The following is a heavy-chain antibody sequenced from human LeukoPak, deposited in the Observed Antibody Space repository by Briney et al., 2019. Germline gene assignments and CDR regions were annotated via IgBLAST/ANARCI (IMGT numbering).Heavy chain of an antibody. V-gene: IGHV4-34*01. CDR3: ARPRWAFDI. Sequence: SETLSLTCAVYGGSFSGYYWSWIRQPPGKGLEWIGEINHSGSTNYNPSLKSRVTISVDTSKNQFSLKLSSVTAADTAVFYCARPRWAFDIWGQGTMVTVSS. D-gene: IGHD3-16*02. CDR2: INHSGST. CDR1: GGSFSGYY. J-gene: IGHJ3*02.